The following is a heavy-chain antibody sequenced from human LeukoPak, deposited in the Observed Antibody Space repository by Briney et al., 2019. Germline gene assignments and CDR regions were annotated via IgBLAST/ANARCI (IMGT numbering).Heavy chain of an antibody. CDR1: GFSFSNNW. CDR3: AREIVVVVTAHLFAY. CDR2: IKQDGSEK. V-gene: IGHV3-7*01. D-gene: IGHD2-21*02. Sequence: GGSLRLSCAASGFSFSNNWMFWVRQAPGKGLEWVANIKQDGSEKYYVDSVKGRFTISRDNAKNSLYLQMNSLRAEDTAVYYCAREIVVVVTAHLFAYWGQGTLVTVSS. J-gene: IGHJ4*02.